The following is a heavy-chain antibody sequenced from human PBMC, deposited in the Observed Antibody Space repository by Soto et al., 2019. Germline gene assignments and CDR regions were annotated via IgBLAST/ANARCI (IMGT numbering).Heavy chain of an antibody. CDR3: AKGGYNWYSYLDY. D-gene: IGHD1-7*01. Sequence: EVQLVESGGGLVQPGRSLRLSCAASGFTFDDYAMHWVRQAPGKGLEWVSGISWNSGSIDYADSVKGRFTISRDNAKKSLYLQMNSLRAEDTALYYCAKGGYNWYSYLDYWGQGTLVTVSS. CDR2: ISWNSGSI. V-gene: IGHV3-9*01. J-gene: IGHJ4*02. CDR1: GFTFDDYA.